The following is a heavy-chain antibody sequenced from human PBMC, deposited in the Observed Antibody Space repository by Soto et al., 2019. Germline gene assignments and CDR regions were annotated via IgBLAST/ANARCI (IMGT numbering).Heavy chain of an antibody. Sequence: QVQLVESGGGVVQPGGSLRLSCVASGFTFSTYAIHWVRQAPGKGLEWVALVSVDGSLEYYADSVKGRSTVSRDNSKSTLYFQMNSQRPEDTAFYYCARRRAGSGYYFDHWGQGTLVTVSS. CDR3: ARRRAGSGYYFDH. CDR1: GFTFSTYA. J-gene: IGHJ4*02. V-gene: IGHV3-30-3*01. CDR2: VSVDGSLE. D-gene: IGHD3-22*01.